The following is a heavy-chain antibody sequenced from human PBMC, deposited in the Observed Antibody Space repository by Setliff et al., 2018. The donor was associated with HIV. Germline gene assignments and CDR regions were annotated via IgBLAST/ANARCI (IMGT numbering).Heavy chain of an antibody. CDR2: IYNSGST. J-gene: IGHJ3*01. CDR3: ARALGGGYGHAFDV. V-gene: IGHV4-59*11. CDR1: GGSISTHY. D-gene: IGHD5-12*01. Sequence: SETLSLTCTVSGGSISTHYWNWIRQPPGKGLEWIGNIYNSGSTKYNPSLKSRVTLSVDTSKNQFSLKLSSVTAADTAVYYCARALGGGYGHAFDVWAKGQWSPSPQ.